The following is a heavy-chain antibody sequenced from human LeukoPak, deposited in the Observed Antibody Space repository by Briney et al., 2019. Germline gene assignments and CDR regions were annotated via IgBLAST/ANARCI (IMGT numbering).Heavy chain of an antibody. V-gene: IGHV4-31*03. D-gene: IGHD5-18*01. CDR2: MYYSGST. J-gene: IGHJ4*02. CDR3: ARGPVSPYSYDYSDF. CDR1: GGSISSGGHY. Sequence: SQTLSLTCTVSGGSISSGGHYWSWFRQHPGKGLEWIGYMYYSGSTYYNPSLKSRVSISIDTSKNHFSLKLSSVTAADTAVYYCARGPVSPYSYDYSDFWGQGTLVTVSS.